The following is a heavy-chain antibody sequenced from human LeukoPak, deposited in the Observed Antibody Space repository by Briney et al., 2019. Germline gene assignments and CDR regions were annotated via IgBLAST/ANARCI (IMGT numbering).Heavy chain of an antibody. J-gene: IGHJ5*01. Sequence: GGSLRLFCVASGFSFGNYAMSWVRQAPGKGLQWVSQISGTGGATWYAGFARDRFTISRDNSKKTLYLQMSGLRVEDTAMYYCVKDPRDTYGTNWFVSWGQGTLLIVSS. CDR3: VKDPRDTYGTNWFVS. CDR2: ISGTGGAT. CDR1: GFSFGNYA. D-gene: IGHD2-21*01. V-gene: IGHV3-23*01.